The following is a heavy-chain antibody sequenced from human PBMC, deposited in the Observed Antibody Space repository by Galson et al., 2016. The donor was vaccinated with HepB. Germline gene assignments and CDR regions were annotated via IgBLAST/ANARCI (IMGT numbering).Heavy chain of an antibody. J-gene: IGHJ4*02. CDR2: ISAYNGNT. CDR3: ARGDYYYDSGGYSSSPFDY. V-gene: IGHV1-18*01. D-gene: IGHD3-22*01. Sequence: SVKVSCKASGYTFTSYGISWVRQAPGQGLEWMGWISAYNGNTNYAQNLQGRVTMTTDTSTSTAYMELRSLRSDDTAVYYWARGDYYYDSGGYSSSPFDYWGQGTLVTVSS. CDR1: GYTFTSYG.